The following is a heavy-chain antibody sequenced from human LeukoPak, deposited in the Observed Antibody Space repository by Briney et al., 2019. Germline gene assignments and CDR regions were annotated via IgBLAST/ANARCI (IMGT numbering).Heavy chain of an antibody. D-gene: IGHD5-18*01. CDR1: GGSISSYY. CDR2: VFYTGNT. J-gene: IGHJ4*02. V-gene: IGHV4-59*01. CDR3: ARVVPDGYSDY. Sequence: SETLSLTCTVSGGSISSYYWSWIRQPPGKGLEWIGYVFYTGNTKYNPSLKSRVTISVDTSKNHFSLRLNSVTAADTAVYYCARVVPDGYSDYWGQGTLATVSS.